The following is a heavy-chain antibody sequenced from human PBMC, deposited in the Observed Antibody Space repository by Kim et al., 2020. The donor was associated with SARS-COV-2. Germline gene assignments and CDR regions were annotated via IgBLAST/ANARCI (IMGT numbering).Heavy chain of an antibody. V-gene: IGHV7-4-1*02. J-gene: IGHJ6*02. CDR1: GYTFTSYA. D-gene: IGHD3-22*01. CDR2: INTNTGNP. CDR3: ARGYDSSGQLRYYYYYGMDV. Sequence: ASVKVSCKASGYTFTSYAMNWVRQAPGQGLEWMGWINTNTGNPTYAQGFTGRFVFSLDTSVSTAYLQISSLKAEDTAVYYCARGYDSSGQLRYYYYYGMDVWGQGTTVTVSS.